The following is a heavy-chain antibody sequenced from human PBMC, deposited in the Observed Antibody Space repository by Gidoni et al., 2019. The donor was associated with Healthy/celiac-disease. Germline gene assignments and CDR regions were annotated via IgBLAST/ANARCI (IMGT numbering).Heavy chain of an antibody. V-gene: IGHV3-23*01. D-gene: IGHD2-21*02. Sequence: EVQLLESGGGLVQPGGSLRLSCAASGFTFYGYAMSWVRQAPGKGLEWVSAISGSGGSTYYADSVKGRFTISRDNSKNTLYLQMNSLRAEDTAVYYCAKVVVVVTASYYFDYWGQGTLVTVSS. J-gene: IGHJ4*02. CDR2: ISGSGGST. CDR3: AKVVVVVTASYYFDY. CDR1: GFTFYGYA.